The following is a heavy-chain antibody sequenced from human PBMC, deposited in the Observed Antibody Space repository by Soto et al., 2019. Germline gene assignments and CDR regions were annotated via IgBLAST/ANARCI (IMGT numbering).Heavy chain of an antibody. CDR2: ISGSGGST. V-gene: IGHV3-23*01. CDR1: GFTFSSYA. CDR3: AKGPEYSSSWYEIDP. D-gene: IGHD6-13*01. Sequence: GGSLRLSCAASGFTFSSYAMSWVRQAPGKGLEWVSAISGSGGSTYYADSVKGRFTISRDNSKNTLYLQMNSLRAEDTAVYYCAKGPEYSSSWYEIDPWGQGTLVTVSS. J-gene: IGHJ5*02.